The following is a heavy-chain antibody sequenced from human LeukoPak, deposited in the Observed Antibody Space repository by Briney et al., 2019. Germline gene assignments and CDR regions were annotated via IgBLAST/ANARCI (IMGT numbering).Heavy chain of an antibody. CDR3: AKATGYSSGWYGD. CDR2: ISWNSGSI. V-gene: IGHV3-9*01. J-gene: IGHJ4*02. Sequence: PGRSLRLSCAASGFTLDDYAMHWVRQAPGKGLEWVSGISWNSGSIGYADSVKGRFTISRDNAKNSLYLQMNSLRAEDTALYYCAKATGYSSGWYGDWGQGTLVTVSS. CDR1: GFTLDDYA. D-gene: IGHD6-19*01.